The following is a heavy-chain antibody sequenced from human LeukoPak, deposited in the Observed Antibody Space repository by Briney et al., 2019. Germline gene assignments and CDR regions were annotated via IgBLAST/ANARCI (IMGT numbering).Heavy chain of an antibody. CDR2: ISGSGGST. J-gene: IGHJ4*02. Sequence: GGSLRLPSAASAFTISSYATSRVRHAPGKGLEAVSAISGSGGSTHYADSVKGRFTISRDNSKNTLYLQMNSLRAEDTAVYYCAKGGSIAVAGTPLYYWGQGTLVTVSS. CDR1: AFTISSYA. V-gene: IGHV3-23*01. CDR3: AKGGSIAVAGTPLYY. D-gene: IGHD6-19*01.